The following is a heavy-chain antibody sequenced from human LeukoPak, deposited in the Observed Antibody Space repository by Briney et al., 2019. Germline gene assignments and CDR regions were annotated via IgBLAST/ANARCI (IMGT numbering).Heavy chain of an antibody. CDR3: AKTVAGCWYFDL. J-gene: IGHJ2*01. CDR2: IYYSGGT. CDR1: GGSISHYF. D-gene: IGHD6-19*01. V-gene: IGHV4-59*08. Sequence: SETLSLTCTVSGGSISHYFWSWIRQPPGKALEWIGYIYYSGGTNYNPSLKSRVTISVDPSKNQFSLKLNSVTAADTAVYYCAKTVAGCWYFDLWGRGTLVTVSS.